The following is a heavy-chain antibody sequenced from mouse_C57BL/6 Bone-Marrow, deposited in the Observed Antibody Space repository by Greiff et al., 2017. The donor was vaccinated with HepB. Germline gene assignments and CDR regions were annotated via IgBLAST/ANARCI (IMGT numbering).Heavy chain of an antibody. CDR2: INPYNGGT. D-gene: IGHD6-2*01. CDR3: AREGTSRDS. CDR1: GYTFTDYY. Sequence: VQLQQSGPVLVKPGASVKMSCKASGYTFTDYYMNWVKQSHGKSLEWIGVINPYNGGTSYNQKFKGKATLTVDKSSSTAYMELNSLTSEDSAVYYCAREGTSRDSWGQGTTLTVSS. V-gene: IGHV1-19*01. J-gene: IGHJ2*01.